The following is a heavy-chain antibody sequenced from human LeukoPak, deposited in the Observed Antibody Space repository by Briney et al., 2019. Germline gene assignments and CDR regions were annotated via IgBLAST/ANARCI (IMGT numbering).Heavy chain of an antibody. V-gene: IGHV6-1*01. Sequence: SQTLSLTCAISGDSVSSNSAAWNWIRQSPSRGLEWLGRTYYRSRWYYDCAVFVRSRITINPDTSKNQFSLQLNSVTPEDTAVYYCARLGYDTPDVDYWGQGTLVTVSS. CDR3: ARLGYDTPDVDY. J-gene: IGHJ4*02. CDR2: TYYRSRWYY. CDR1: GDSVSSNSAA. D-gene: IGHD5-12*01.